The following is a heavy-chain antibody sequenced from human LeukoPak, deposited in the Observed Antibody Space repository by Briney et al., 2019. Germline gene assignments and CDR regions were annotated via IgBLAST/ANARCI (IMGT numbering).Heavy chain of an antibody. CDR1: GGSISGYY. V-gene: IGHV4-59*01. D-gene: IGHD2-15*01. CDR2: IYSSGST. Sequence: SETLSLTCTVSGGSISGYYWSWIRQPPGKGLEWIGYIYSSGSTNYNPSLKSRVTTSVDTSKNQFSLELCSVTAADTAVYYCARDVIVGVVAANDIWGQGTMVTVSS. J-gene: IGHJ3*02. CDR3: ARDVIVGVVAANDI.